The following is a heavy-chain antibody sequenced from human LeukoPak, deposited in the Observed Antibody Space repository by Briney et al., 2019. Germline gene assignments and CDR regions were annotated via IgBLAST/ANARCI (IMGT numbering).Heavy chain of an antibody. CDR2: MNPNSGNT. Sequence: GASVKVSCKASGYTFTSYDINWVRQATGQGVEWMGWMNPNSGNTGYAQKFQGRVTMTRNTSISTAYMELSSLRSEDTAVYYCARGPQGNYYDSSGYWTPYYYYGMDVWGQGTTVTVSS. CDR1: GYTFTSYD. D-gene: IGHD3-22*01. J-gene: IGHJ6*02. V-gene: IGHV1-8*01. CDR3: ARGPQGNYYDSSGYWTPYYYYGMDV.